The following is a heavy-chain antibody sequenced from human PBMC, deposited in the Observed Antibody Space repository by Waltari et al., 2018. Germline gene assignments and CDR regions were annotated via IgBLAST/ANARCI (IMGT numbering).Heavy chain of an antibody. D-gene: IGHD3-22*01. V-gene: IGHV3-74*01. CDR3: ARDYNYKIDY. J-gene: IGHJ4*02. CDR2: INNDGSNT. CDR1: GFTFSNYI. Sequence: EVQLVESGGGSVQPGGSLRLSCAASGFTFSNYIMHWVRQSSGEGLVWISRINNDGSNTRYADSVGGRFTISRDNAKNTLYLDMNHLRVEDTAIYYCARDYNYKIDYWGQGILVTVSS.